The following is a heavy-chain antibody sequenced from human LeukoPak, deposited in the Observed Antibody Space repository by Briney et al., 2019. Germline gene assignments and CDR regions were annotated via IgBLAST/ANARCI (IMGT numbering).Heavy chain of an antibody. D-gene: IGHD2-15*01. Sequence: GGSLRLSCAASGFTFSDYNMRWIRQAPGKGLEWVSSISRSGSTKYYADSVEGRFTISRDNAKNSLFLQMNSLRAEDTAVYYCARVLRYCRGGNCYSGGLGYMDVWGKGTTVTISS. J-gene: IGHJ6*03. CDR1: GFTFSDYN. CDR3: ARVLRYCRGGNCYSGGLGYMDV. CDR2: ISRSGSTK. V-gene: IGHV3-11*01.